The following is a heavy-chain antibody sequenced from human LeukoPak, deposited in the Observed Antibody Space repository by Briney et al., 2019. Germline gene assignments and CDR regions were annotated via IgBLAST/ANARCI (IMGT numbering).Heavy chain of an antibody. CDR2: IVVGSGNT. J-gene: IGHJ4*02. D-gene: IGHD5-18*01. CDR3: AAAPVDTATPSY. V-gene: IGHV1-58*02. CDR1: GSTFTSSA. Sequence: VASVKVSCKASGSTFTSSAMQWVRQARGQRLEWIGWIVVGSGNTNYAQKFQERVTITRDMSTSTAYMELSSLRSEDTAVYYCAAAPVDTATPSYWGQGTLVTVSS.